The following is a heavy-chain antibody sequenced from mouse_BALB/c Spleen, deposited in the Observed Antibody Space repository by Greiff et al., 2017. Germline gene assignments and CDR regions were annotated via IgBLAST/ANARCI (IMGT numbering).Heavy chain of an antibody. J-gene: IGHJ4*01. V-gene: IGHV1-80*01. CDR2: IYPGDGDT. Sequence: VQLQQSGAELVRPGSSVKISCKASGYAFSSYWMNWVKQRPGQGLEWIGQIYPGDGDTNYNGKFKGKATLTADKSSSTAYMQLSSLTSEDSAVYFCARLLDYYYAMDYWGQGTSVTVSS. D-gene: IGHD2-4*01. CDR1: GYAFSSYW. CDR3: ARLLDYYYAMDY.